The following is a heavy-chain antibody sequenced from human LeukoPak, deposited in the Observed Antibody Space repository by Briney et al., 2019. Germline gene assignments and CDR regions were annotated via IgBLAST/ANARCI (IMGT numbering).Heavy chain of an antibody. V-gene: IGHV1-69*04. CDR1: GGTFSSYA. Sequence: ASVKVSCKASGGTFSSYAISWVRQAPGQGLEWMGRIIPILGIANYAQKFQGRVTITADKSTSTAYMELSSLRSEDTAVYYCARARTMITFGGIRHAFDIWGQGTLVTVSS. J-gene: IGHJ3*02. CDR2: IIPILGIA. CDR3: ARARTMITFGGIRHAFDI. D-gene: IGHD3-16*01.